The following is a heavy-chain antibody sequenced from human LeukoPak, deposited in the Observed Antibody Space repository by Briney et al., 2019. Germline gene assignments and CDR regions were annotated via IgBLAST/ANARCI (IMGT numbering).Heavy chain of an antibody. J-gene: IGHJ4*02. CDR1: GFTFSSYG. D-gene: IGHD6-19*01. CDR3: ATLCSSGWLCAQAFDY. Sequence: GGSLRLSCAASGFTFSSYGMHWVRQAPGKGLEWVAFIRYDGSNKYYADSVKGRFTISRDNSKNTLYLQMNSLRAEDTAVYYCATLCSSGWLCAQAFDYWGQGTLVTVSS. V-gene: IGHV3-30*02. CDR2: IRYDGSNK.